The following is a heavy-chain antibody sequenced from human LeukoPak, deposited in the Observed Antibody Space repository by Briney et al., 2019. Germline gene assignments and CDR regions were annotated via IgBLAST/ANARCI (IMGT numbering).Heavy chain of an antibody. D-gene: IGHD4-17*01. J-gene: IGHJ4*02. V-gene: IGHV4-34*01. CDR1: GGSFSGYY. Sequence: SETLSLTCAVYGGSFSGYYWSWIRQPPGKGLEWIGSIYYSGSTYYNPSLKSRVTISVDTSKNQFSLKLSSVTAADTAVYYCARDLKVYGDYEIHFDYWGQGTLVTVSS. CDR3: ARDLKVYGDYEIHFDY. CDR2: IYYSGST.